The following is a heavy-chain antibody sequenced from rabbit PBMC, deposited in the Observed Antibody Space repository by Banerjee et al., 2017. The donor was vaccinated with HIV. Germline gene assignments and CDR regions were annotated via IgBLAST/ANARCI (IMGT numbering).Heavy chain of an antibody. CDR1: GFSFSSNYW. J-gene: IGHJ6*01. V-gene: IGHV1S45*01. CDR2: IYAGNTGST. CDR3: ARTYATYYRLYGMDL. D-gene: IGHD1-1*01. Sequence: QEQLEESGGDLVKPEGSLTLTCTASGFSFSSNYWVCWVRQAPGKGLEWIACIYAGNTGSTYYGSWAKGRFTISKTSSTTVTLQMTSLTAADTATYFCARTYATYYRLYGMDLRGPGTLVTVS.